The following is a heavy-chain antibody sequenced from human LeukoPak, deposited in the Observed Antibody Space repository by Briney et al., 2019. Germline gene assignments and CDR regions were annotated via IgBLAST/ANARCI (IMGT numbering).Heavy chain of an antibody. V-gene: IGHV3-30*02. CDR1: GFTFSNYG. CDR2: IRYDGSNK. CDR3: SKDGRGYSGYDLYYLDH. D-gene: IGHD5-12*01. J-gene: IGHJ4*02. Sequence: GGSLRLSCAASGFTFSNYGMHWVRQAPGKGLEWVAFIRYDGSNKYYADSVKGRFTISRDNSKNTLYLQMDSQRAEDTAVYYCSKDGRGYSGYDLYYLDHWGQGTLVTVSS.